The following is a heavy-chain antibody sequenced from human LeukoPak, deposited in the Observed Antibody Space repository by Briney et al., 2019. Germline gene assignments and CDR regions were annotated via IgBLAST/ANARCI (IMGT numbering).Heavy chain of an antibody. Sequence: GGSLRLSCAASGFTVSSNYMSWVRQAPGKGLEWVSVIYSGGSTYYPDSVKGRFTISRDNSKNTLYLQMNSLRAEDTAVYYCARIHYYGSGSYLDYWGQGTLVTVSS. CDR3: ARIHYYGSGSYLDY. CDR1: GFTVSSNY. J-gene: IGHJ4*02. CDR2: IYSGGST. V-gene: IGHV3-66*01. D-gene: IGHD3-10*01.